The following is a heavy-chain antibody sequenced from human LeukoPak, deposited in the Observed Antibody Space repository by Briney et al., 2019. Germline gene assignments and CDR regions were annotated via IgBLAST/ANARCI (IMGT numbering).Heavy chain of an antibody. Sequence: GGSLRLSCAASGFTFSSYDMHWVRHATGKGLVWVSAIGSAGDTYYPGSVKGRFTISRENAKNSLYLQMNSLRAGDTAVYYCARARSIYGFDYWGQGTLVTVSS. J-gene: IGHJ4*02. D-gene: IGHD4-17*01. CDR3: ARARSIYGFDY. CDR2: IGSAGDT. V-gene: IGHV3-13*01. CDR1: GFTFSSYD.